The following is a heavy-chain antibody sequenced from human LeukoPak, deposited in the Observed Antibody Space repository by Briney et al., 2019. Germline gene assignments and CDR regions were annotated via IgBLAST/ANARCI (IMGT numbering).Heavy chain of an antibody. V-gene: IGHV4-61*01. CDR3: ARGQDDRSGTFDY. J-gene: IGHJ4*02. CDR2: MSPSGTT. CDR1: GDSVSSGNYY. Sequence: PSETLSLTCTVSGDSVSSGNYYLSWIRQPPGKGLDWITYMSPSGTTKYNPSLKSRVTTSVDTSRTQFSLRLSPVTAADTAVYYCARGQDDRSGTFDYWGQGILITVSS. D-gene: IGHD3-22*01.